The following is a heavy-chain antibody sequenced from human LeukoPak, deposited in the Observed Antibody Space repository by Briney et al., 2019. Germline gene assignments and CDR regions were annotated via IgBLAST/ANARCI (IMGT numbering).Heavy chain of an antibody. V-gene: IGHV4-34*01. Sequence: PSETLSLTCAVYGESFSGYYWMWLREPPGRGLEGIGEIQHNGRTSYSAPLTSRVTISVDTYKNQFALKLNSVTAADTAVYYCARGDIAAGGAPFDYRGQGTLVTVSS. J-gene: IGHJ4*02. CDR2: IQHNGRT. D-gene: IGHD6-13*01. CDR3: ARGDIAAGGAPFDY. CDR1: GESFSGYY.